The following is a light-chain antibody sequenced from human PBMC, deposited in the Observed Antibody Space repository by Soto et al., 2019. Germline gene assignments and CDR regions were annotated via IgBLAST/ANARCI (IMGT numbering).Light chain of an antibody. CDR2: GAT. CDR3: QQYNNWHRK. V-gene: IGKV3-15*01. CDR1: QSVSIL. J-gene: IGKJ1*01. Sequence: EIMFTHSPGTLSLSPGAIATLPCRASQSVSILLAWYQQKPGQAPRIIIHGATTRATGIPARFSGSGSGTELNLPISSMQSEDFAVYYCQQYNNWHRKFGQGNKVDI.